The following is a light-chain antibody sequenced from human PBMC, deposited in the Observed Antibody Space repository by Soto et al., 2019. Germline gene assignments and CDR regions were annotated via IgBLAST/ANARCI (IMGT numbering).Light chain of an antibody. V-gene: IGLV2-14*01. J-gene: IGLJ1*01. CDR2: EVS. Sequence: QSALTQPASVSGSPGQSITISCTGTSSDVGGHNYVSWYQQHPGSAPKLMIYEVSNRPSGVSNRFSGSKSGNTASLTMSGLQPEDEADYYCSSYTSSSTYVFGTGTKLTVL. CDR1: SSDVGGHNY. CDR3: SSYTSSSTYV.